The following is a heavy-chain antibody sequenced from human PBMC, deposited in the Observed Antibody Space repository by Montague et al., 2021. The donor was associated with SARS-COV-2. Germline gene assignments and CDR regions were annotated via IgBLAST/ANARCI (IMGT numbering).Heavy chain of an antibody. CDR3: AREISGRYYFDY. D-gene: IGHD3-10*01. Sequence: SETLSLTCTVSGGSISSNYWNWIRQPPGRGLEWIGYIYYRGSANCNPSLESRVTISADTSKNHFSLKLRSVTAADTAVYYCAREISGRYYFDYWGQGTLVTVSS. V-gene: IGHV4-59*01. J-gene: IGHJ4*02. CDR2: IYYRGSA. CDR1: GGSISSNY.